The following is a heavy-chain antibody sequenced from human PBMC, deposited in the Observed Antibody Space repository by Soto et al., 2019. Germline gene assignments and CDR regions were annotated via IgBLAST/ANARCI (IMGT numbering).Heavy chain of an antibody. D-gene: IGHD1-26*01. Sequence: DSVKVSCKASGYPFTAYYLHWVRQAPGQGLEWVGRMNTKNGGSDYAQKFQGRVTMTRDSSISTAYMELNRLTSDDTAVYYCASSVTVSHGRGDYHALDVWGQGTTVTVYS. V-gene: IGHV1-2*06. CDR3: ASSVTVSHGRGDYHALDV. CDR1: GYPFTAYY. J-gene: IGHJ6*02. CDR2: MNTKNGGS.